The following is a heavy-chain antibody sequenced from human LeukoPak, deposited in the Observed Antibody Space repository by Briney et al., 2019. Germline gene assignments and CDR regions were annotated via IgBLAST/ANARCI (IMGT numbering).Heavy chain of an antibody. J-gene: IGHJ3*02. CDR1: GFTFSSSA. CDR3: ATVDDLDAFGI. D-gene: IGHD2-2*03. Sequence: GGSLRLSCAASGFTFSSSAMHRVRQAPDKGLEWVAVTSDDGNDKYYADSVKGRFTISRDNSKNTLYLQMNSLRTEDTAIYYCATVDDLDAFGIWGQGTMVTVSS. CDR2: TSDDGNDK. V-gene: IGHV3-30*04.